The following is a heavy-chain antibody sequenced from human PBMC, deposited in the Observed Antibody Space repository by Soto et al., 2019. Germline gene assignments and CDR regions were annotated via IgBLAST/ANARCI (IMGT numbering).Heavy chain of an antibody. Sequence: PGGSLRLSCAASGFSFSSYAMSWVRQAPGKGLVWVSGIITDGGSTCYADSVKGRFTISRDNAKNTLYLQMNSLRAEDTAVYYCATGLSTRGYYMDAWGKGTTVTVSS. D-gene: IGHD1-26*01. CDR1: GFSFSSYA. CDR2: IITDGGST. CDR3: ATGLSTRGYYMDA. V-gene: IGHV3-23*01. J-gene: IGHJ6*03.